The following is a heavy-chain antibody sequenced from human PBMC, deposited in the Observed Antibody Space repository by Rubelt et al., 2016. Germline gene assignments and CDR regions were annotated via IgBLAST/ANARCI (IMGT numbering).Heavy chain of an antibody. CDR1: GYTFTSYG. V-gene: IGHV1-18*01. CDR2: ISAYTGNT. CDR3: ARVISGVEYSSSWHFDY. J-gene: IGHJ4*02. Sequence: QVQLVQSGAEVKKPGASVKVSCKASGYTFTSYGISWVRQAPGQGLEWMGWISAYTGNTNYAQKLHGRVTMTTDTSTSTAYMELRSLRSDDTAVYYCARVISGVEYSSSWHFDYWGQGTLVTVSS. D-gene: IGHD6-13*01.